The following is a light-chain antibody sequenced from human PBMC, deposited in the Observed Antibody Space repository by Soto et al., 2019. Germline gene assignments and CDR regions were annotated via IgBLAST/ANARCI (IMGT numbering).Light chain of an antibody. CDR1: QGIGDT. CDR2: DTS. Sequence: EVVMSQYPATLPVSPGEGATLSCRASQGIGDTLAWYQHKPGQTPRLLIYDTSTRATGVPTRFSGSRSGAEFTLTINSMKSEDFEVYYCQPYNNWPLTFGGGTKVDIK. CDR3: QPYNNWPLT. J-gene: IGKJ4*01. V-gene: IGKV3-15*01.